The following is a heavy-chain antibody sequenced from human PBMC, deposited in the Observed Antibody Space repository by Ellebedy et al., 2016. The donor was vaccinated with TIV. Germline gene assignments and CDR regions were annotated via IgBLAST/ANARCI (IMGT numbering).Heavy chain of an antibody. CDR3: SRHTEYALDY. J-gene: IGHJ4*02. D-gene: IGHD2-2*01. CDR1: GFTFSSYW. CDR2: IKQDGSEK. Sequence: GESLKISCAASGFTFSSYWMSSVRQAPGKGLEWVANIKQDGSEKSNVDSVKGRFTISRDNAKNSLYLQMNSLRAEDTAVYYCSRHTEYALDYWGQGALVTVSS. V-gene: IGHV3-7*02.